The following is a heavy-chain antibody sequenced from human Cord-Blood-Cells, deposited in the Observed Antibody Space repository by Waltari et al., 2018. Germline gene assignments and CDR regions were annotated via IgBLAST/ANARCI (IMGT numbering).Heavy chain of an antibody. CDR2: NSHSGST. CDR1: GCSISSCKW. CDR3: ARAIYYDSSGYYYYFDY. D-gene: IGHD3-22*01. J-gene: IGHJ4*02. V-gene: IGHV4-4*02. Sequence: QVQLQASGPGLVKPSGTPSLTCAAPGCSISSCKWWSGVRHPPGKGLEWIGENSHSGSTNYNPSLKSRVTISVDKSKNQFSLKLSSVTAADTAVYYCARAIYYDSSGYYYYFDYWGQGTLVTVSS.